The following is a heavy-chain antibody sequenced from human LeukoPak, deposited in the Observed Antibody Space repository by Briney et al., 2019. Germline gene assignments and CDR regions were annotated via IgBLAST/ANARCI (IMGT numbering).Heavy chain of an antibody. CDR3: ARAAQASLQPRFDP. D-gene: IGHD3-16*02. V-gene: IGHV4-30-2*01. J-gene: IGHJ5*02. Sequence: SETLSLTCAVSGGSISSGGYSWSSIRQPPGKGLEWIGYIYHSGSTYYNPSLKSRVTISVDRSKNQFSLKLSSVTAADTAVYYCARAAQASLQPRFDPWGQGTLVTVSS. CDR1: GGSISSGGYS. CDR2: IYHSGST.